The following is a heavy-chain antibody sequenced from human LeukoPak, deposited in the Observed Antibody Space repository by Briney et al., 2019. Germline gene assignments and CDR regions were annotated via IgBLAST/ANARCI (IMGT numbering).Heavy chain of an antibody. V-gene: IGHV3-74*01. J-gene: IGHJ4*02. CDR3: ASGGGWVFFN. Sequence: GGSLRLSCAASEFTFSSYWMYWVRQVPGKGLAWVSRVNTDGSTTTYADSVKGRFTISRDNARNSQFLHMNSLRAEDTAVYYCASGGGWVFFNWGRGTLVTVSS. CDR2: VNTDGSTT. D-gene: IGHD6-19*01. CDR1: EFTFSSYW.